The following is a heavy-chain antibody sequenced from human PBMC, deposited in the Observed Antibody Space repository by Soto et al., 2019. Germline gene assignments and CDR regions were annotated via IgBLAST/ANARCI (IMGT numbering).Heavy chain of an antibody. CDR3: ATGAGYFEY. V-gene: IGHV3-11*01. D-gene: IGHD1-1*01. CDR2: ISRGGNTK. Sequence: PGGSLRLSCAASGFTFSDSYMNWIRQAPGKGLEWISYISRGGNTKYYADSVKGRFIISRDNAKNSLYLEMNSLRDEDTAIYYCATGAGYFEYWGQGILVTVSS. J-gene: IGHJ4*02. CDR1: GFTFSDSY.